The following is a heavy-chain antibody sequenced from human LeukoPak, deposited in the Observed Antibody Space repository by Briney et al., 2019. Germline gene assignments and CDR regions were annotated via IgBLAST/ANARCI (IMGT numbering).Heavy chain of an antibody. D-gene: IGHD3-10*01. CDR2: ISYTGKT. CDR1: GGPFISSGHF. CDR3: ARSESGSRGAASYWYFDL. J-gene: IGHJ2*01. V-gene: IGHV4-39*01. Sequence: SETLSLTCTVSGGPFISSGHFWGWIRQPPGKGLEWIGSISYTGKTYHNPSLTSRVSMSVDTSKKQFSLRLTSVTAADTAVYYCARSESGSRGAASYWYFDLWGRGTLVTVSS.